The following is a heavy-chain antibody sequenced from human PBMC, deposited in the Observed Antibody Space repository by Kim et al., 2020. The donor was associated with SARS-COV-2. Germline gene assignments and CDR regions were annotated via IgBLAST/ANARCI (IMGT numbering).Heavy chain of an antibody. Sequence: SETLSLTCTVSGGSISSYYWSWIRQPPGKGLEWIGYIYYSGSTNYNPSLKSRVTISVDTSKNQLSLKLSSVTAADTAVYYCARHEAPGDSGSHSDDYWFDAWGQGTLVTFSS. CDR3: ARHEAPGDSGSHSDDYWFDA. J-gene: IGHJ5*02. CDR1: GGSISSYY. D-gene: IGHD1-26*01. CDR2: IYYSGST. V-gene: IGHV4-59*08.